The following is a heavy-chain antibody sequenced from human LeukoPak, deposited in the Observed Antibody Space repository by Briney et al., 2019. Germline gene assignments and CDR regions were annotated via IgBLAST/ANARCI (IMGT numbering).Heavy chain of an antibody. D-gene: IGHD1-26*01. V-gene: IGHV3-48*03. Sequence: PGGSLRLSCAASGFTFSNYEMNWVRQAPGKGPEWLSYITSSGGTIYYADSVKGRFTISRDNAKNSLDLQMNSLRGEDTAVYYCASILGGTRARGFDLWGQGTLVTVSS. J-gene: IGHJ4*02. CDR2: ITSSGGTI. CDR1: GFTFSNYE. CDR3: ASILGGTRARGFDL.